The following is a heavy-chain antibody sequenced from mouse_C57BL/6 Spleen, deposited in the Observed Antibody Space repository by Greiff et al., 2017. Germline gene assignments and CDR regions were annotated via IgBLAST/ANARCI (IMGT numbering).Heavy chain of an antibody. D-gene: IGHD2-2*01. Sequence: VHVKQSGPELVKPGASVKISCKASGYSFTGYFMNWVKQSHGKSLEWIGRINPYNGDTFYNQKFKGKATLTVDKSSSTAHMELLSLTSEDFAVYFCARWGGYGYALCYFDVWATGPTVAVSS. V-gene: IGHV1-37*01. CDR3: ARWGGYGYALCYFDV. CDR2: INPYNGDT. J-gene: IGHJ1*03. CDR1: GYSFTGYF.